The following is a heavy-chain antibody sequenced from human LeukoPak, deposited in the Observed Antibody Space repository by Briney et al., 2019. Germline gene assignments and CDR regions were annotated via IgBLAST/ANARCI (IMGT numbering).Heavy chain of an antibody. V-gene: IGHV3-64D*09. D-gene: IGHD1-1*01. CDR3: AMNWNCDY. CDR2: ISNNGGST. CDR1: GFTFSGYA. Sequence: PGGPLRLSCSASGFTFSGYAMLWVRQAPGKGLECVSAISNNGGSTYYADSVKGRFTVSRDNSKNTLHLQMSSLRAEDTAVYYCAMNWNCDYWGQGTLVTVSS. J-gene: IGHJ4*02.